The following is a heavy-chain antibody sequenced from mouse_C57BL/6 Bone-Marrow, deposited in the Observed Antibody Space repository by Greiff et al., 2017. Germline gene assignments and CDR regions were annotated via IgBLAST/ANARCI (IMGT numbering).Heavy chain of an antibody. CDR2: ISYDGSN. Sequence: EVKVEESGPGLVKPSQSLSLTCSVTGYSITSGYYWNWIRQFPGNKLEWMGYISYDGSNNYNPSLKNRISITRDTSKNQFFLKLNSVTTEDTATYYCARDQAYYSNYAAWFAYWGQGTLVTVAA. J-gene: IGHJ3*01. CDR1: GYSITSGYY. CDR3: ARDQAYYSNYAAWFAY. D-gene: IGHD2-5*01. V-gene: IGHV3-6*01.